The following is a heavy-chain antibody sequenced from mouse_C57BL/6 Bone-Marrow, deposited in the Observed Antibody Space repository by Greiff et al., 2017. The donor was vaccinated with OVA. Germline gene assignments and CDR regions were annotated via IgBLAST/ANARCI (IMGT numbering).Heavy chain of an antibody. CDR2: ISDGGSYT. CDR3: ARESSAY. J-gene: IGHJ3*01. CDR1: GFTFSSYA. V-gene: IGHV5-4*01. Sequence: VQLQQSGGGLVKPGGSLKLSCAASGFTFSSYAMSWVRQTPEKRLEWVATISDGGSYTYYPDNVKGRFTISRDNAKNNLYLQMSHLKSEDTAMYYCARESSAYWGQGTLVTVSA.